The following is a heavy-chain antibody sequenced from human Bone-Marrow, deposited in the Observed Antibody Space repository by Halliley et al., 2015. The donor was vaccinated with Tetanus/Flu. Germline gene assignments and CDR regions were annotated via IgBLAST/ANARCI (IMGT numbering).Heavy chain of an antibody. Sequence: QLVQSGAEVKKPGASVKVSCKASGYTFTSYYMHWVRQAPGQGLEWMGVINPSGGTTSYAQKFQGRVTMTRDTTTSTVYMDVSSLRSEGAAVYYCGRDRLEFKVYYYDSYGYEGYFDLWGRGTLVTVSS. CDR3: GRDRLEFKVYYYDSYGYEGYFDL. CDR1: GYTFTSYY. D-gene: IGHD3-22*01. V-gene: IGHV1-46*01. CDR2: INPSGGTT. J-gene: IGHJ2*01.